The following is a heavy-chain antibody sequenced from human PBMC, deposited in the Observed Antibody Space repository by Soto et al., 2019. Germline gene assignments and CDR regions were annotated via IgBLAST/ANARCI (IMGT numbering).Heavy chain of an antibody. V-gene: IGHV3-30-3*01. J-gene: IGHJ6*02. CDR1: GFTFSSYA. D-gene: IGHD3-3*01. CDR2: ISYDGSNK. Sequence: GGSLRLSCAGSGFTFSSYAMHWVRQAPGKGLEWVAVISYDGSNKNHADTVKGRFTISRDKSKNTLDLQMNSLRAEDTAVYYCARGYDFWSGYYYPYGMDVWGQGTTVTVSS. CDR3: ARGYDFWSGYYYPYGMDV.